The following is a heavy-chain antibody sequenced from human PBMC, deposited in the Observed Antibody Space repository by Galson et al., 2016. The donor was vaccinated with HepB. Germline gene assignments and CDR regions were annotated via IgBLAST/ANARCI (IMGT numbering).Heavy chain of an antibody. CDR1: GDSVSSNSAG. CDR2: TFYRSNWQN. J-gene: IGHJ4*02. V-gene: IGHV6-1*01. D-gene: IGHD7-27*01. CDR3: ARSYLLGRGFGW. Sequence: CAISGDSVSSNSAGWNWIRQSPSRGLEWLGRTFYRSNWQNDYAESVKSRITITPDTSKNQFSLQLNSVTPADTAVYYCARSYLLGRGFGWWGQGTLVTVSS.